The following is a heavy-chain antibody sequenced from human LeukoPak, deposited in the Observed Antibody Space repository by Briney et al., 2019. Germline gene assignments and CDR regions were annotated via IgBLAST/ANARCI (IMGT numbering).Heavy chain of an antibody. J-gene: IGHJ6*02. Sequence: GGSLRLSCAASGFTFSTYAMSWVRQAPGKGLEWVSGLSGSGSSTNYADSVKGRVTISRDNSKNTLYLQMLSLRAEDTAVYYCAKELKHYFGSGTYYIPYYGMDGWGQGTTVTVSS. CDR2: LSGSGSST. CDR1: GFTFSTYA. V-gene: IGHV3-23*01. D-gene: IGHD3-10*01. CDR3: AKELKHYFGSGTYYIPYYGMDG.